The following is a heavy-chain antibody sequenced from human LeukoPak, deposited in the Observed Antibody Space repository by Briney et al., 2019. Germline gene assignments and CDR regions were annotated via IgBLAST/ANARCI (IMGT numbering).Heavy chain of an antibody. Sequence: QTGGSLRLSCAASGSTFSSYDMHWVRQATGKGLEWVSAIGTAGDTYYPGSVKGRFTISRENAKNSLYLQMNSLRAGDTAVYYCARVAYGGKYDYWGQGPLVTVSS. D-gene: IGHD4-17*01. J-gene: IGHJ4*02. CDR3: ARVAYGGKYDY. CDR1: GSTFSSYD. CDR2: IGTAGDT. V-gene: IGHV3-13*01.